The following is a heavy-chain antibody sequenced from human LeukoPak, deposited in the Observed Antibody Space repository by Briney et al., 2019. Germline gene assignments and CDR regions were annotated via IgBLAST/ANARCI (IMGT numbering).Heavy chain of an antibody. Sequence: SVKVSCKASGGTFSSYAISWVRQAPGQGLEWMGRIIPIFGTANYAQKFQGRVPITTDESTSTAYMELSSLRSEDTAVYYCARNYDILTGYHRGYYMDVWGKGTTVTVSS. J-gene: IGHJ6*03. CDR2: IIPIFGTA. CDR1: GGTFSSYA. CDR3: ARNYDILTGYHRGYYMDV. V-gene: IGHV1-69*05. D-gene: IGHD3-9*01.